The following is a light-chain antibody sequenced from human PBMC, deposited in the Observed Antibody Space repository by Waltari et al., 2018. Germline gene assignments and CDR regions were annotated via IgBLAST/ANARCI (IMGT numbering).Light chain of an antibody. J-gene: IGLJ3*02. CDR1: SSDVGSYNL. Sequence: TQPASVSGSPGQSITISCTGTSSDVGSYNLVSWYQQHPGKAPKLMIYEGSKRPSGVSNRFSGSKSGNTASLTISGLQAEDEADYYCCSYAGSSTSWVFGGGTKLTVL. CDR3: CSYAGSSTSWV. CDR2: EGS. V-gene: IGLV2-23*01.